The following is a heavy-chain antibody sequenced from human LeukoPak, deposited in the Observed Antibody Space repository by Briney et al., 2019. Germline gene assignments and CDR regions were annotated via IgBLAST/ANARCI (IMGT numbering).Heavy chain of an antibody. CDR3: AKGSPQGVVVVATTLYFDY. Sequence: GGSLRLSCAASGFIFSSYAMSWVRQAPGKGLEWVSAISGSGGTTYYADSVKGRFTISRDNSKNTLYLQMSSLRAEDTAVYYCAKGSPQGVVVVATTLYFDYWGQGTLVTVSS. D-gene: IGHD2-15*01. V-gene: IGHV3-23*01. CDR1: GFIFSSYA. J-gene: IGHJ4*02. CDR2: ISGSGGTT.